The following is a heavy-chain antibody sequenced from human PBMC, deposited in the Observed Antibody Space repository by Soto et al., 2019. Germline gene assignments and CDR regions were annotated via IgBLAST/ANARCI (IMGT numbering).Heavy chain of an antibody. CDR3: ARAGVTPDFFDY. CDR1: GFSFSLSP. D-gene: IGHD2-21*02. Sequence: GGSLRLSCSASGFSFSLSPMHWVRPAPGKGPEWVALISYDGTNKFYADSVKGRFTISRDNSKSTLYLQVDSLRPEDAAVYYCARAGVTPDFFDYWGQGT. V-gene: IGHV3-30-3*01. CDR2: ISYDGTNK. J-gene: IGHJ4*02.